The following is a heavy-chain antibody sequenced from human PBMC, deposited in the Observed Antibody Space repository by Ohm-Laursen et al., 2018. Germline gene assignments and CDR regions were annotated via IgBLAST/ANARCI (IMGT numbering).Heavy chain of an antibody. Sequence: GSLRLSCAASGFIFSSYWMSWVRQAPGKGLEWVANIKQDGSEKYYVDSVKGRFTMSRDNAKDSLYLQMNSLRAEDTAVYYCARKGYCSSISCHFYDYWGQGTLVTVSS. V-gene: IGHV3-7*01. CDR3: ARKGYCSSISCHFYDY. CDR1: GFIFSSYW. CDR2: IKQDGSEK. J-gene: IGHJ4*02. D-gene: IGHD2-2*01.